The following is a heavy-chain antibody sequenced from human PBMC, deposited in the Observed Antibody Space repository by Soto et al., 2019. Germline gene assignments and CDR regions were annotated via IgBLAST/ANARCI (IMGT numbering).Heavy chain of an antibody. CDR2: ISSSSSYI. CDR3: AREYYYGDQVFNY. V-gene: IGHV3-21*01. J-gene: IGHJ4*02. CDR1: GFTFSSYS. D-gene: IGHD4-17*01. Sequence: EVQLVESGGGLVKPGVSLRLSCAASGFTFSSYSMNWVRQAPGKGLEWVSSISSSSSYIYYADSVKGQFTISSDNAKNSLYLQMNSLRAEDTAVYYCAREYYYGDQVFNYWGQGTLVTFSS.